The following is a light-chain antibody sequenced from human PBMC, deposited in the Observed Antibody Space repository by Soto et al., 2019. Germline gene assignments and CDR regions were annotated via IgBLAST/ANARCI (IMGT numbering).Light chain of an antibody. J-gene: IGKJ1*01. CDR1: QTVNNNY. V-gene: IGKV3-20*01. CDR2: GAS. CDR3: QQYGRSRT. Sequence: EIVLTQSPGTLSLSPGERATLSCRACQTVNNNYLAWYQQKPGQAPRPFIYGASTRATGIPDRFSGSGSGTDFTHTICRLEPEYFAVYYCQQYGRSRTFGQGTKVDLK.